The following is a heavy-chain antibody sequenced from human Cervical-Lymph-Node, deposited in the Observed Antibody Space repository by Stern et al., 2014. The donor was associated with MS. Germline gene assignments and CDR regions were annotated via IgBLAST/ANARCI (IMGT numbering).Heavy chain of an antibody. Sequence: VHLVESGGGVVQPGRSLRLSCAASGFTFSSYGMHWVRQAPGKGLEWVAVIWYDGSNKYYADSVKGRFTISRDNSKNTLYLQMNSLRAEDTAVYYCARDRARWLQLWFDPWGQGTLDTVSS. CDR3: ARDRARWLQLWFDP. CDR1: GFTFSSYG. J-gene: IGHJ5*02. D-gene: IGHD5-24*01. CDR2: IWYDGSNK. V-gene: IGHV3-33*01.